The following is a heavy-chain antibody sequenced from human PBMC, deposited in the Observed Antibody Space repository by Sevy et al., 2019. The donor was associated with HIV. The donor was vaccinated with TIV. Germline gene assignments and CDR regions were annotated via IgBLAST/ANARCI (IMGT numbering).Heavy chain of an antibody. J-gene: IGHJ4*02. CDR3: AREPVDTAMVTSFDY. D-gene: IGHD5-18*01. Sequence: ASVKVSCKACGYTFTSYGISWVRQAPGQGLEWMGWISAYNGNTNYAQKLQGRVTMTTDTSTSTAYMELRSLRSDDTAVYYCAREPVDTAMVTSFDYWGQGTLVTVSS. CDR2: ISAYNGNT. V-gene: IGHV1-18*01. CDR1: GYTFTSYG.